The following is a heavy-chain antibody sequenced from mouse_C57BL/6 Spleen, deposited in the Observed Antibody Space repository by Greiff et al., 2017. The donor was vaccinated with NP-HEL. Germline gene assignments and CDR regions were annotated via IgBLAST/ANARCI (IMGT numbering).Heavy chain of an antibody. Sequence: EVKLVESEGGLVQPGSSMKLSCTASGFTFSDYYMAWVRQVPEKGLEWVANINYDGSSTYYLDSLKSRFIISRDNAKNILYLQMSSLKSEDTATYYCARDWEDAMDYWGQGTSVTVSS. CDR3: ARDWEDAMDY. CDR2: INYDGSST. V-gene: IGHV5-16*01. J-gene: IGHJ4*01. D-gene: IGHD4-1*01. CDR1: GFTFSDYY.